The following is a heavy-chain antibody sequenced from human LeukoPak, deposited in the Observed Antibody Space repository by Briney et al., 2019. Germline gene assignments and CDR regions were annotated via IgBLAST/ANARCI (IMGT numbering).Heavy chain of an antibody. CDR2: IVHSGGT. D-gene: IGHD6-19*01. CDR3: VMSYSSGWPDAFDI. CDR1: GGSFSGNY. V-gene: IGHV4-34*12. J-gene: IGHJ3*02. Sequence: SETLSLTCAVYGGSFSGNYWSWIRQSPGKGLEWIGEIVHSGGTNYNPSLKSRVTISVDTSKNQFSLRLSSVTAADTAVYYCVMSYSSGWPDAFDIWGQGTLVTVSS.